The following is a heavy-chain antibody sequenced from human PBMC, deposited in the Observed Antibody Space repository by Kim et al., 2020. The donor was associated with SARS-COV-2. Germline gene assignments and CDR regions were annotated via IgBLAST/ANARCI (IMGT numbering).Heavy chain of an antibody. J-gene: IGHJ6*02. CDR1: GFTFSSYA. V-gene: IGHV3-23*01. CDR3: AKDKTRGVAGTYYYYGMDV. Sequence: GGSLRLSCAASGFTFSSYAMSWVRQAPGKGLEWVSAISGSGGSTYYADSVKGRFTISRDNSKNTLYLQMNSLRAEDTAVYYCAKDKTRGVAGTYYYYGMDVWGQGTTVTVSS. D-gene: IGHD6-19*01. CDR2: ISGSGGST.